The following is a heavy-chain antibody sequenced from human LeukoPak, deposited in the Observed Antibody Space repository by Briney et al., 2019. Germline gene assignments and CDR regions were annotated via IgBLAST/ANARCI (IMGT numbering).Heavy chain of an antibody. D-gene: IGHD3-10*01. CDR2: INHSGST. J-gene: IGHJ4*02. CDR3: ARRSTYYYGSGGTAGNDY. CDR1: GGSISSYY. V-gene: IGHV4-34*01. Sequence: SETLSLTCTVSGGSISSYYWSWIRQPPGKGLEWIGEINHSGSTNYNPSLKGRVTISVDTSKSQFSLNLSSVTAAATAVYYCARRSTYYYGSGGTAGNDYWGQGALVTVSS.